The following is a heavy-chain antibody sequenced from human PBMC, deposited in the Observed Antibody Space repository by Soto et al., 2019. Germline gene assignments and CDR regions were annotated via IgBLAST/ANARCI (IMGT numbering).Heavy chain of an antibody. Sequence: ASVKVSCKASGYTFTGYYMHWVRQAPGQGLEWMGWINPNSGGTNYAQKFQGWVTMTRDTSISTAYMELSRLRSDDTAVYYCARDLFTMIVVVTLGHAFDIWGQLXIVPV. J-gene: IGHJ3*02. D-gene: IGHD3-22*01. V-gene: IGHV1-2*04. CDR3: ARDLFTMIVVVTLGHAFDI. CDR2: INPNSGGT. CDR1: GYTFTGYY.